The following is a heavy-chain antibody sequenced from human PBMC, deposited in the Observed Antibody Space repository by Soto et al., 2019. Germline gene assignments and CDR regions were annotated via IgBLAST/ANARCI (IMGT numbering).Heavy chain of an antibody. CDR1: GFTFRSYG. D-gene: IGHD3-22*01. CDR2: ISYDGSNK. V-gene: IGHV3-30*03. CDR3: VRSMIIVVRLIGLDY. Sequence: GGSLRLSCGASGFTFRSYGMHWVRQTPGKGLEWVAVISYDGSNKHYADSVKGRFSISRDNSKNMLYLQMDSLSTEDTAVYYCVRSMIIVVRLIGLDYWGQATLVTVPQ. J-gene: IGHJ4*02.